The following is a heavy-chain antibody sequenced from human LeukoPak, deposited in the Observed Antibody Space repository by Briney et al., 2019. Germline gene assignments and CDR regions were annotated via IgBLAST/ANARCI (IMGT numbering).Heavy chain of an antibody. CDR2: ISFDGGNK. CDR1: EFTFSIYG. J-gene: IGHJ6*02. CDR3: AKEKGSGSYHNYQYGMDV. D-gene: IGHD3-10*01. V-gene: IGHV3-30*18. Sequence: PGGSLRLSCAASEFTFSIYGMHWVRQAPGKGLEWVAVISFDGGNKVYADSVKGRVTISRDNSKNTLSLQMNSLRAEDTAVYYCAKEKGSGSYHNYQYGMDVWGQGTTVTVSS.